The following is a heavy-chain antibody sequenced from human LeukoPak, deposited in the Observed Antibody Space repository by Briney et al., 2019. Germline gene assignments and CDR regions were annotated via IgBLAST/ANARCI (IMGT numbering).Heavy chain of an antibody. Sequence: SVKVSCKASGGTFSSYAISWVRQAPGQGLEWMGRIIPIFGTANYAQKFQGRVTITTDESTSTAYMELSSLRSEDTAVYYCTSDVVPAAIVYAFDIWSQGTMVTVSS. CDR2: IIPIFGTA. CDR1: GGTFSSYA. V-gene: IGHV1-69*05. D-gene: IGHD2-2*02. CDR3: TSDVVPAAIVYAFDI. J-gene: IGHJ3*02.